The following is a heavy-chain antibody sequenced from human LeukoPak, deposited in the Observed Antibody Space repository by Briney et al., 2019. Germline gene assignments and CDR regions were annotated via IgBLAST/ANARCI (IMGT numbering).Heavy chain of an antibody. CDR3: ARDPRVDSSGYWFDP. CDR1: GYTFTSYG. D-gene: IGHD3-22*01. J-gene: IGHJ5*02. CDR2: ISAYNGNT. V-gene: IGHV1-18*01. Sequence: ASVKVSCKASGYTFTSYGISWVRQAPGQGLEWMGWISAYNGNTNYAQKLQGRVTMTTDTSTSTAYMELRSLRSDDTAVYYCARDPRVDSSGYWFDPWGQGTLVTVSS.